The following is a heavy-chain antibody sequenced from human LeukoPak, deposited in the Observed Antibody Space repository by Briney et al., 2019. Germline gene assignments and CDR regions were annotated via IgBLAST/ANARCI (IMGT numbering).Heavy chain of an antibody. CDR2: INPNSGGT. D-gene: IGHD5-18*01. Sequence: GVSVKVSCKASGYTFTGYYMHWVRQAPGQGLEWMGWINPNSGGTNYAQKFQGWVTMTRDTSISTAYMELSRLRSDDTAVYYCARGGVDTAMVKGPFDYWGQGTLVTVSS. CDR1: GYTFTGYY. V-gene: IGHV1-2*04. CDR3: ARGGVDTAMVKGPFDY. J-gene: IGHJ4*02.